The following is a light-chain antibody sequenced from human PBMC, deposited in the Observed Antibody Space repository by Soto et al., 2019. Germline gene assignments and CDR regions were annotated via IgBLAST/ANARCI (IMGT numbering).Light chain of an antibody. CDR3: ASYAGSNKV. CDR1: SSDVGGYNY. V-gene: IGLV2-8*01. CDR2: EVT. J-gene: IGLJ1*01. Sequence: QSVLCQAPSASGSPGQSVTISCTGTSSDVGGYNYVSWYQQHPGKAPKLMIYEVTKRPSGVPDRFSGSKPGNTASLTVSGLLAEDEADYYCASYAGSNKVFGTGTKVTVL.